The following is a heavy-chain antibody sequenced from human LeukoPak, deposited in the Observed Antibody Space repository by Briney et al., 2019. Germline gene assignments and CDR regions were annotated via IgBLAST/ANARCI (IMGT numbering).Heavy chain of an antibody. Sequence: SVKVSFKASGGTFSSYAITWVRQAPGQGLEWMGRIIPIVGLANYAQKFQGRVTITADTSTNTAYIELSSLRSEDAAVYFCARDYRVGATSITHFDYWGQGTLVIVSS. J-gene: IGHJ4*02. V-gene: IGHV1-69*04. CDR1: GGTFSSYA. CDR3: ARDYRVGATSITHFDY. CDR2: IIPIVGLA. D-gene: IGHD1-26*01.